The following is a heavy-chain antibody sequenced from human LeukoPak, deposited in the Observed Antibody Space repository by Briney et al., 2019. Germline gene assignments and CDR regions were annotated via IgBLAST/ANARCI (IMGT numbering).Heavy chain of an antibody. CDR2: ISYDGSNK. J-gene: IGHJ4*02. V-gene: IGHV3-30-3*01. CDR3: ARDPFHIVVVTASHVFDY. CDR1: GFTFSSYA. D-gene: IGHD2-21*02. Sequence: QLGRSLRLSCAASGFTFSSYAMHWVRQAPCKGLKWVAFISYDGSNKYYADSVKGLFTISRDNSKNTLYLQMNSLRAEDTAVYYCARDPFHIVVVTASHVFDYWGQGTLVTVSA.